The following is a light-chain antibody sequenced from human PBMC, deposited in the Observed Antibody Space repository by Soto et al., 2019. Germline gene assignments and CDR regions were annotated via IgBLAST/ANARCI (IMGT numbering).Light chain of an antibody. Sequence: QSVLTQPASVSGSPGQSITISCTGSTXDVGSYKLVSWYQHHPGKAPKLLINEDNKRPSGVSTRFSGSKSANTASLTISGLQAEDEADYYCCSYGGRTTYVFGPGTKVTVL. CDR2: EDN. V-gene: IGLV2-23*01. J-gene: IGLJ1*01. CDR3: CSYGGRTTYV. CDR1: TXDVGSYKL.